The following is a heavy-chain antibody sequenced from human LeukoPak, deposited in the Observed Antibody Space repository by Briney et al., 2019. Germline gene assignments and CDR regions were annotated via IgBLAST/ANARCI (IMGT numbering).Heavy chain of an antibody. CDR2: ISSNGRST. J-gene: IGHJ6*03. CDR1: GFTFSIYA. Sequence: PGGSLRLSCAASGFTFSIYAMYWVRQAPGKGLEYVSAISSNGRSTYYANSVKGRFTISRDNSKNTLYLQMGSLRAEDMAVYYCARVSRGSTSTYYYYYYMDVWGKGTTVTVSS. D-gene: IGHD2-2*01. V-gene: IGHV3-64*01. CDR3: ARVSRGSTSTYYYYYYMDV.